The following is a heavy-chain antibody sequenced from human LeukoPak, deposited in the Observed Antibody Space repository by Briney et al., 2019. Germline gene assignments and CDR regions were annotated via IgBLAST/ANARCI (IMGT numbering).Heavy chain of an antibody. J-gene: IGHJ4*02. V-gene: IGHV3-48*04. CDR2: ISSSSSTI. Sequence: GGSLRLSCAASGFTFSSYNMNWVRQAPGKGLEWVSYISSSSSTIYYADSVKGRFTISRDDAKNSLYLQMNSLRAEDTAVYYCARSTTETTLDYWGQGTLVNVPS. D-gene: IGHD4-11*01. CDR3: ARSTTETTLDY. CDR1: GFTFSSYN.